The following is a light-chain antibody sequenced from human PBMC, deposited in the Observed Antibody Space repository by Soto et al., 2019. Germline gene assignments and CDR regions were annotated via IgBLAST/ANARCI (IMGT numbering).Light chain of an antibody. CDR3: QQRSNWPPLT. V-gene: IGKV3-11*01. Sequence: EIVLTQSPATPSLSPGERATLSCRASQSVSSYLAWYQQKPGPAPRLLIYDASNRATGIPARFSGSGSGTDFTLTISSLEPEDFAVYYCQQRSNWPPLTFGGGTKVEIK. J-gene: IGKJ4*01. CDR1: QSVSSY. CDR2: DAS.